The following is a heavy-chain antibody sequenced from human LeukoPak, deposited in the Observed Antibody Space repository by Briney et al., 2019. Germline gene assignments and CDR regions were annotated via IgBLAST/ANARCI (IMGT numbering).Heavy chain of an antibody. CDR3: AKDILGWTFDY. J-gene: IGHJ4*02. D-gene: IGHD2-15*01. CDR1: KFTFSDYY. CDR2: IGSDGRT. V-gene: IGHV3-53*01. Sequence: GGSLRLSCAASKFTFSDYYMSWIRQAPGKGPEWVSGIGSDGRTHYADSVKGRFTISRDNSKNTVYLQMNSLRVEDTALYYCAKDILGWTFDYWGPGTLVTVSS.